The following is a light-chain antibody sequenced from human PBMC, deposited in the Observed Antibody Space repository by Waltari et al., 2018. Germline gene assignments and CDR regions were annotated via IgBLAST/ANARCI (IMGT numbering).Light chain of an antibody. CDR1: QSISSY. V-gene: IGKV1-39*01. Sequence: DLQMTQSPSSLSASVGDRVTMTCRASQSISSYLNWYQQKPGKAPKILIYAASSLQSGVPSRFSGSGSGTDFTLTISSLQPEDCATYYCQQSHSAPNTFGGGTKVEI. CDR2: AAS. CDR3: QQSHSAPNT. J-gene: IGKJ4*01.